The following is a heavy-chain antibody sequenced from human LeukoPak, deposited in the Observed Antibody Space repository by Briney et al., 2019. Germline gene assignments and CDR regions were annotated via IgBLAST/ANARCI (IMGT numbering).Heavy chain of an antibody. CDR3: TREPLSGQLVPYNY. Sequence: GASVKVSCKASGYNFIDYYIHWVRQAPGQGPEWMGWINPRSGGTKYAQKYQGRITMTRDTSIDTGYIEVTSLTYDDTAVFFCTREPLSGQLVPYNYWGQGTVVTVSS. CDR1: GYNFIDYY. D-gene: IGHD6-6*01. CDR2: INPRSGGT. V-gene: IGHV1-2*02. J-gene: IGHJ4*02.